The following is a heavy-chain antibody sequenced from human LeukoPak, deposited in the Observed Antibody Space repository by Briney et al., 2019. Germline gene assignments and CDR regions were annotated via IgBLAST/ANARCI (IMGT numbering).Heavy chain of an antibody. V-gene: IGHV3-21*01. CDR1: GFTFSSYS. CDR2: ISSSSSYI. J-gene: IGHJ5*02. CDR3: ATPPNWFDP. Sequence: GGSLRLSCAASGFTFSSYSMNCVRQAPGKGLEWVSSISSSSSYIYYADSVKGRFTISRDNAKNSLYLQMNSLRAEDTAVYYCATPPNWFDPWGQGTLVTVSS.